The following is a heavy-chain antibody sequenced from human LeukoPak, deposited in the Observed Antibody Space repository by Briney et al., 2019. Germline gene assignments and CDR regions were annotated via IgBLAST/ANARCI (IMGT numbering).Heavy chain of an antibody. Sequence: PSETLSLTCAVYGGPFSGYYWSWIRQPPGKGLEWIGEINHSGSTNYNPSLKSRVTISVDTSKNQFSLKLSSVTAADTAVYYCARERDGRWGQGTLVTVSS. CDR1: GGPFSGYY. CDR2: INHSGST. J-gene: IGHJ4*02. CDR3: ARERDGR. D-gene: IGHD5-24*01. V-gene: IGHV4-34*01.